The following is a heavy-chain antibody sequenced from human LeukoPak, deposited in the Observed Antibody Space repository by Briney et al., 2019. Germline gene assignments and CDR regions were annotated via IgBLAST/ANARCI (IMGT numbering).Heavy chain of an antibody. Sequence: SETLSLTCTVSGGSISSGGYYWSWIRQPPGKGLEWIGYIYYSGSTNYNPSLKSRVTISVDTSKNQFSLKLSSVTAADTAVYYCARLNVDTAMVPYYGMDVWGQGTTVTVSS. CDR2: IYYSGST. J-gene: IGHJ6*02. CDR1: GGSISSGGYY. V-gene: IGHV4-61*08. CDR3: ARLNVDTAMVPYYGMDV. D-gene: IGHD5-18*01.